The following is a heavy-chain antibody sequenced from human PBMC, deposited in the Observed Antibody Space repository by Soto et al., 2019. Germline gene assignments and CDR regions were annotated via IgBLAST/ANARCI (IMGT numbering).Heavy chain of an antibody. D-gene: IGHD3-3*01. CDR1: GYTFTSYG. V-gene: IGHV1-18*01. J-gene: IGHJ6*02. CDR2: ISAYNGNT. CDR3: ARRYYDFWSGYYTYYYYGMDV. Sequence: ASVKVSCKASGYTFTSYGISWVRQAPGQGLEWMGWISAYNGNTNYAQKLQGRVTMTTDTSTSTVYMELRSLRSDDTAVYYCARRYYDFWSGYYTYYYYGMDVWGQGTTVTVSS.